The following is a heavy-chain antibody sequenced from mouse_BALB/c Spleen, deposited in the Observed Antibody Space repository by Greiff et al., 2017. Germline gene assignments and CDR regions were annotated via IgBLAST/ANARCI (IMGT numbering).Heavy chain of an antibody. V-gene: IGHV2-2*02. CDR3: ARNNYGYVYYAMDY. CDR2: IWSGGST. CDR1: GFSLTSYG. Sequence: VMLVESGPGLVQPSQSLSITCTVSGFSLTSYGVHWVRQSPGKGLEWLGVIWSGGSTDYNAAFISRLSISKDNSKSQVFFKMNSLQANDTAIYYCARNNYGYVYYAMDYWGQGTSVTVSS. D-gene: IGHD1-2*01. J-gene: IGHJ4*01.